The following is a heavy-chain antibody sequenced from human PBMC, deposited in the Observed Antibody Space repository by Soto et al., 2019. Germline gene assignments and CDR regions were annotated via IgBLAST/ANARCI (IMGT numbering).Heavy chain of an antibody. CDR3: ARIPRYSFPTSGDLDS. CDR2: ITPIYPTT. D-gene: IGHD5-18*01. V-gene: IGHV1-69*13. CDR1: GGTFYTYT. Sequence: SVKVSCKASGGTFYTYTFSWVRQAPGQGLEWMGSITPIYPTTNYAEKFQGRLTVTADGSTNTAYMELNSLTSEDTAVYYCARIPRYSFPTSGDLDSWGQGTLVTVSS. J-gene: IGHJ4*02.